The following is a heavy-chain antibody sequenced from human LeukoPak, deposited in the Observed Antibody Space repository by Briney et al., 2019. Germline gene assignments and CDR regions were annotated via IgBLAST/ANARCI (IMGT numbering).Heavy chain of an antibody. J-gene: IGHJ4*02. D-gene: IGHD1-1*01. CDR1: GHSIRSGYY. CDR3: ARGGGWGNWNDAVDY. V-gene: IGHV4-38-2*02. CDR2: IHNSGST. Sequence: SETLSLTCTVSGHSIRSGYYWGWIRQPPRKGLEWIGYIHNSGSTKYNPSLKSPVSISVDTSKNQFSLKVNSVTAADTAVYYCARGGGWGNWNDAVDYWGQGTLVTVSS.